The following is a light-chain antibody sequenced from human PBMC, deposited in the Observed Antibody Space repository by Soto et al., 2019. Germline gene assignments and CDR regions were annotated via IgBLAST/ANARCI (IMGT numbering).Light chain of an antibody. Sequence: AVLLTQSPSSFSASTGDRATITCRASQDIHNDLAWYQQVPGKAPKLLLYAASILQTGVPSRFSGSGSGTDFTLTSDGLQSEDFATYFCQHYDNYPWTFGQGTTVE. CDR3: QHYDNYPWT. CDR2: AAS. CDR1: QDIHND. J-gene: IGKJ1*01. V-gene: IGKV1-8*01.